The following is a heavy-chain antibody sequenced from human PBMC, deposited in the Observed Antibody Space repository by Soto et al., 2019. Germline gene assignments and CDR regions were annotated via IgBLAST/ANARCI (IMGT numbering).Heavy chain of an antibody. Sequence: GGSLKIFCAASGFTLRNFAMAWGRQGAGKGLEWVSTITFRGATDYADSVKGRFIISRDNSKNTLYLQMHSLTVEDTGVYYCGKEPEVAGRGLDYWGQGSLVTVSS. CDR2: ITFRGAT. CDR1: GFTLRNFA. J-gene: IGHJ4*02. D-gene: IGHD6-19*01. CDR3: GKEPEVAGRGLDY. V-gene: IGHV3-23*01.